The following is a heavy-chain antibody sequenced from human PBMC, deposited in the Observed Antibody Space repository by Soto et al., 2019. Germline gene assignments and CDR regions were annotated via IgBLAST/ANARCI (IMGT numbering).Heavy chain of an antibody. CDR2: IYYSGST. Sequence: QVQLQESRPGLVKPSETLSLTCTVSGGSISSYYWSWIRQLPGKGLEWIGYIYYSGSTNHNPSLKSRVTISVHTSKNQFSLKLNSVTAADTAVYYCARQRGTFDYWGQGNLVTVSS. J-gene: IGHJ4*02. V-gene: IGHV4-59*08. CDR1: GGSISSYY. D-gene: IGHD1-1*01. CDR3: ARQRGTFDY.